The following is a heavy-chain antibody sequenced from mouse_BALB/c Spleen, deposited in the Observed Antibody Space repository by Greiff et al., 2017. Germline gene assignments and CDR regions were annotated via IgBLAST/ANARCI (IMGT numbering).Heavy chain of an antibody. CDR1: GYTFTSYW. V-gene: IGHV1S22*01. J-gene: IGHJ4*01. CDR3: TRSPMDY. Sequence: LKQPGSELVRPGASVKLSCKASGYTFTSYWMHWVKQRHGQGLEWIGNIYPGSGSTNYDEKFKSKGTLTVDTSSSTAYMHLSSLTSEDSAVYYCTRSPMDYWGQGTSVTVSS. CDR2: IYPGSGST.